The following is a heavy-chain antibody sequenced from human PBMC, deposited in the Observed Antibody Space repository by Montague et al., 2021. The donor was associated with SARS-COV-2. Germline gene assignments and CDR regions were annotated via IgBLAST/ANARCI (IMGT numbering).Heavy chain of an antibody. CDR2: INWNGGST. J-gene: IGHJ5*02. Sequence: SLRLSCPASGFTFDDYGMSWVRQAPGKGLEWVSGINWNGGSTGYADSVKGRFTISRDNAKNSLYLQMNSLRAEDTALYYCAKQLWFGELFHPWGQGTLVTVSS. CDR3: AKQLWFGELFHP. CDR1: GFTFDDYG. D-gene: IGHD3-10*01. V-gene: IGHV3-20*04.